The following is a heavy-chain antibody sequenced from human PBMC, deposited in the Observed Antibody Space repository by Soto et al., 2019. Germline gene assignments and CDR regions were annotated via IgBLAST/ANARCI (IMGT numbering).Heavy chain of an antibody. CDR2: ISGSGGST. Sequence: GGSLRLSCAASGFTFSSYAMSWVRQAPGKGLEWVSAISGSGGSTYYAASVKGRFTISRDNSKNTLYLQMNSLRAEDTAVYYCAKDLPVGLQGGEDDAFDIWGQGTMVTVSS. J-gene: IGHJ3*02. CDR1: GFTFSSYA. D-gene: IGHD4-4*01. CDR3: AKDLPVGLQGGEDDAFDI. V-gene: IGHV3-23*01.